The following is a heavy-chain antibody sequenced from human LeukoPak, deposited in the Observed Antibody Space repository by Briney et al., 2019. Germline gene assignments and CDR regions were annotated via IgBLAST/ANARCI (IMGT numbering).Heavy chain of an antibody. V-gene: IGHV3-21*01. Sequence: KAGGSLRLSCAASGFTFNSYSMNWVRQAPGKWLEWVSSISSSSSYIDYADSVKGRFTISRDNAKNSLSLQMNSLRAEDAAVYYCARGDYYDSNATPDYWGQGTLVTVSS. CDR3: ARGDYYDSNATPDY. CDR2: ISSSSSYI. D-gene: IGHD3-22*01. CDR1: GFTFNSYS. J-gene: IGHJ4*02.